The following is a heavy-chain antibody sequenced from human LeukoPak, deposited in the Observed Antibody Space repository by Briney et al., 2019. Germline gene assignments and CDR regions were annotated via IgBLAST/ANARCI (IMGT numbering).Heavy chain of an antibody. J-gene: IGHJ6*02. CDR3: ARENDMGYCSGGRCYKGYNAMDV. D-gene: IGHD2-15*01. Sequence: GGSLRLSCAASGFTVSSNYMSWVRQAPGKGLEWVSVIFSGGSTYYADFVKGRFTISRDNSKNTLYLQMNSLRAEDTAVYYCARENDMGYCSGGRCYKGYNAMDVWGQGTTVTVSS. CDR2: IFSGGST. V-gene: IGHV3-53*01. CDR1: GFTVSSNY.